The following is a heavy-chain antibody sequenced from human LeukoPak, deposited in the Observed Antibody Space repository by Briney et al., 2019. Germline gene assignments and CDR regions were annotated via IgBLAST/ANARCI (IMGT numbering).Heavy chain of an antibody. Sequence: GGSLRLSCAASGFSFSSYAMTWARQAPVKGLEWVSAISGDGTRTYYADSVKGRFTISRDNSKNTLYLEMSSLRVEDTAIYYCAKWPEGAMDYFDYWGQGALVTVSS. D-gene: IGHD3-16*01. J-gene: IGHJ4*02. CDR1: GFSFSSYA. CDR2: ISGDGTRT. V-gene: IGHV3-23*01. CDR3: AKWPEGAMDYFDY.